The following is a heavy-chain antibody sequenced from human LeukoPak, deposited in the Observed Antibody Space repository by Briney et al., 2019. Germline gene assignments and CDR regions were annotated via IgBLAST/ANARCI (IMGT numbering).Heavy chain of an antibody. CDR2: INPSGGST. D-gene: IGHD6-19*01. J-gene: IGHJ4*02. V-gene: IGHV1-46*01. CDR1: GYTLTSYY. Sequence: ASVKVSCKASGYTLTSYYMHWVRQAPGQGLKWMGIINPSGGSTSYALKFQGRVTMTRDTSTSTVYMELSSLRSEDTAVYFCAREDRSGWYVFDYWGQGTLVTVSS. CDR3: AREDRSGWYVFDY.